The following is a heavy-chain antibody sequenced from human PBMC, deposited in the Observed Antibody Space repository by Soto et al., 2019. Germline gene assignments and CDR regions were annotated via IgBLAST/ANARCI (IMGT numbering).Heavy chain of an antibody. CDR3: AKDPRPDDYGEMDV. Sequence: EVQLLESGGGLVQPGGSLRLSCAASGFTFSSYAMSWVRQAPGKGLEWVSAISGSGGSTYYADSVKGRFTISRDNSKNTRYLQMNSLRAEDTAVYYCAKDPRPDDYGEMDVWGQGTTVTVSS. V-gene: IGHV3-23*01. J-gene: IGHJ6*02. CDR2: ISGSGGST. D-gene: IGHD4-17*01. CDR1: GFTFSSYA.